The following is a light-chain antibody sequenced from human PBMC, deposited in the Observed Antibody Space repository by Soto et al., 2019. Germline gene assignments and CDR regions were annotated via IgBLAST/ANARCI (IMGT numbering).Light chain of an antibody. J-gene: IGKJ1*01. CDR2: GAN. CDR3: QQNYGTPGT. V-gene: IGKV1-39*01. CDR1: QSISRY. Sequence: DIQLTQSPSSLSASVGDRITITCRSSQSISRYLNWYQQRPGTAPKVLIFGANSLQSGVPSRFSGSGSGTEFTLTISSPQPEDFATDYCQQNYGTPGTFGQGTKVDVK.